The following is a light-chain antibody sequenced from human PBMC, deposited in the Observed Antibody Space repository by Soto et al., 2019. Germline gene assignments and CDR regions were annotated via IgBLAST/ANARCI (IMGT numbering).Light chain of an antibody. V-gene: IGKV3-20*01. J-gene: IGKJ4*02. CDR2: GAT. CDR3: HQYDNSPLT. Sequence: EIVLTQSPGTLSLSPGERATLSCRASQSVSSSYLAWYQQKPGQAPRFLIYGATSRATGIPDRFSGSGSGTDFTLTISRLEPEDFAVYYCHQYDNSPLTFGGGTKVEIK. CDR1: QSVSSSY.